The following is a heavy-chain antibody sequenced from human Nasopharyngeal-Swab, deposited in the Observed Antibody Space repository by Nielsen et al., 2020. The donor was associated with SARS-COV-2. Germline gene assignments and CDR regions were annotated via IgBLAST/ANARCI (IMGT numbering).Heavy chain of an antibody. V-gene: IGHV3-23*01. CDR3: YVLLWFGDYYYGMDV. CDR2: IRGSGCST. D-gene: IGHD3-10*01. J-gene: IGHJ6*02. Sequence: VCQAPGMGLEWVAVIRGSGCSTYYADSVKGRFTISRDNSKNTLYLQMNSLRAEGTAVYYCYVLLWFGDYYYGMDVWGQGTTVTVSS.